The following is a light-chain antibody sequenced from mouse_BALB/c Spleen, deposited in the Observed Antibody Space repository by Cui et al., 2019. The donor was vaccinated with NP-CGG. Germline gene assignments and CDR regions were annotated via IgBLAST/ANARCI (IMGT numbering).Light chain of an antibody. V-gene: IGLV1*01. CDR2: GTN. CDR3: ALWYSNHWV. CDR1: TGTVTTSNY. Sequence: QSVVILKSALTTSPGETVTVTCRSSTGTVTTSNYANWVQEKPDHLFTGLIGGTNNRAPGIPARFSGSLIGDKAALTITGAQTEDEAIYFCALWYSNHWVFGGGTKLTVL. J-gene: IGLJ1*01.